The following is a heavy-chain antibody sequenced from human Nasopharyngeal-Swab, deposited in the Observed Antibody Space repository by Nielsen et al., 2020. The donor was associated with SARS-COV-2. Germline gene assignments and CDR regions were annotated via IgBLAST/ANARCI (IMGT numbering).Heavy chain of an antibody. J-gene: IGHJ6*02. CDR3: ARDQPTPHYYYYGMDV. CDR2: ISYDGSNK. V-gene: IGHV3-30*03. CDR1: GFTFSSYG. D-gene: IGHD2-15*01. Sequence: GESLKISCAASGFTFSSYGMHWVRQAPGKGLEWVAVISYDGSNKYYADSVKGRFTISRDNSKNTLYLQMNSLRAEDTAVYYCARDQPTPHYYYYGMDVWGQGTTVTVSS.